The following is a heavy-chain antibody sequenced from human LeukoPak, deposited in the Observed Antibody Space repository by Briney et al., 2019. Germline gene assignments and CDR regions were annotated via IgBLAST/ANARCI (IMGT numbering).Heavy chain of an antibody. D-gene: IGHD3-9*01. V-gene: IGHV3-30*03. CDR1: GFTFSSYG. Sequence: PGGSLRLSCAASGFTFSSYGMHWVRQAPGKGLEWVAVISYDGSNKYYADSVKGRFTISRDNSKNTLYLQMNSLRAEDTAVYYCARGDILTGYYPPDYWGQGTLVTVSS. CDR3: ARGDILTGYYPPDY. CDR2: ISYDGSNK. J-gene: IGHJ4*02.